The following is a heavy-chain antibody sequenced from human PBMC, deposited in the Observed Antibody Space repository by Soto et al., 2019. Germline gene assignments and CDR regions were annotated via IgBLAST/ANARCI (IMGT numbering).Heavy chain of an antibody. CDR1: GVSVNSDNYY. V-gene: IGHV4-61*01. J-gene: IGHJ4*02. D-gene: IGHD1-26*01. CDR2: IYYTGRT. CDR3: AREYSNSPEAFDS. Sequence: TLSLTCTVSGVSVNSDNYYWSWIRQPPGKGLEWIGYIYYTGRTNYNPSLMSRVTISLDASRNQFSLKLSSVTAADSAVFYCAREYSNSPEAFDSWGQGTLVTVSS.